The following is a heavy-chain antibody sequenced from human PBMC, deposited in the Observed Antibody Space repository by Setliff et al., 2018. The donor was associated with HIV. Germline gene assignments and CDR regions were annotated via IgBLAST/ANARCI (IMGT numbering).Heavy chain of an antibody. Sequence: PSETLSLTCTVSGGPISSYYWSWIRQPAGKGLEWIGRTYTSGSTNYNPSLKRRVTMSVDTSKNQFSLKLSSVTAADTAVYYCARSFTYNFWSGLAGDAFDIWGQGTMVTVSS. CDR1: GGPISSYY. CDR3: ARSFTYNFWSGLAGDAFDI. D-gene: IGHD3-3*01. V-gene: IGHV4-4*07. CDR2: TYTSGST. J-gene: IGHJ3*02.